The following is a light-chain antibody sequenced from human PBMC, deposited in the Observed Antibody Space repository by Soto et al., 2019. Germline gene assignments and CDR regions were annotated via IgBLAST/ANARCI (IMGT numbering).Light chain of an antibody. CDR3: QQRNNWPPAT. CDR2: DAS. J-gene: IGKJ4*01. Sequence: EIVLTQSPATLSLSPGERATLSCRASQSVGRHLAWYQQKPGQAPRLLIYDASNRATGVPARFSGSGSRTDFTLSISSLEPEDFAVYYCQQRNNWPPATFGGGTKVEIK. CDR1: QSVGRH. V-gene: IGKV3-11*01.